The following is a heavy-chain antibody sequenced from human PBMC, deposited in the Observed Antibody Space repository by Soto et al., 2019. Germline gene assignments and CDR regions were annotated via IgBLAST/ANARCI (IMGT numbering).Heavy chain of an antibody. J-gene: IGHJ4*01. CDR3: AKDVGQWVETFDY. CDR1: RFTFSSYW. V-gene: IGHV3-74*01. Sequence: GGSLRLSCAASRFTFSSYWMHWGRQAPGKGLMWVSCINSDESYTSYADSVKGRFTISRDNTKNMVFLQMNSLRAEDTALYYCAKDVGQWVETFDYWGHGTLVTVSS. D-gene: IGHD6-19*01. CDR2: INSDESYT.